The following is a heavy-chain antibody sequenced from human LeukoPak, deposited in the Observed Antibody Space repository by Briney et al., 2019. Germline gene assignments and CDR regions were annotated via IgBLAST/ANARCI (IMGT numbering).Heavy chain of an antibody. D-gene: IGHD6-19*01. CDR3: AKDVRNTGWYKES. CDR2: LTGSGNTA. J-gene: IGHJ5*02. V-gene: IGHV3-23*01. CDR1: GFTFSSYA. Sequence: PGGSLRLSCAASGFTFSSYAMSWVRQAPGKGLEWVSGLTGSGNTAYYADSVKGRFTISRDNSKNTLYLQMGSLRVEGTAMYYCAKDVRNTGWYKESWGQGTLVTVSS.